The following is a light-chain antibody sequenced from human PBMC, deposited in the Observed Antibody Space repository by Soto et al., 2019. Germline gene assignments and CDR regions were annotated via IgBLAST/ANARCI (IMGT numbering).Light chain of an antibody. V-gene: IGLV2-23*01. CDR1: TSDVGGYNL. J-gene: IGLJ1*01. CDR2: EGS. Sequence: QSVLTQPASVSGSPGQSITISCTGTTSDVGGYNLVSWYQQHPGKAPKLMIYEGSKRPSGVSNRFPGSKSGNTASLTISGLQAEDEADYYCCSYVGSSTYVFGTGTKVTVL. CDR3: CSYVGSSTYV.